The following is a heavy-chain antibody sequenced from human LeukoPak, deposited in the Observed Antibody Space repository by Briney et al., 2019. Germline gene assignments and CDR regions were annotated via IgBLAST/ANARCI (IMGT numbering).Heavy chain of an antibody. V-gene: IGHV4-59*12. CDR1: GGSMSSYY. D-gene: IGHD6-6*01. Sequence: SETLSLTCTVSGGSMSSYYWSWIRQPPGKGLEWIASIYYSGNTYYNPSLKSRVTISVDRSKNQFSLKLSSVTAADTAVYYCARNIAARPGRSYWGQGTLVTVSS. CDR2: IYYSGNT. CDR3: ARNIAARPGRSY. J-gene: IGHJ4*02.